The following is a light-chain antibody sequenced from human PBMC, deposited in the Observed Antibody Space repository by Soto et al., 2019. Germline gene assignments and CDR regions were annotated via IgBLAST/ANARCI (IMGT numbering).Light chain of an antibody. V-gene: IGKV1-5*03. CDR1: QTISSW. J-gene: IGKJ1*01. CDR3: QPYNNWPPT. CDR2: KAS. Sequence: DIQMTQSPSTLSGSVGDRVTITCRASQTISSWLAWYQQKPGKAPKLLIYKASTLKSGVPSRFSGSGSGTEFTLTINSLQSEDFAVYYCQPYNNWPPTFGQGTKVDIK.